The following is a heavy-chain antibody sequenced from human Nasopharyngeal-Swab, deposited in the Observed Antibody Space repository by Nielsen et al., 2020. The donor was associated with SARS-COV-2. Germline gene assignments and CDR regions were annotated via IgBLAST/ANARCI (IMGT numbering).Heavy chain of an antibody. D-gene: IGHD3-10*01. Sequence: GGSLRLSFAASGFTFSSYGMHWVRQAPGKGLEWVAVISYDGSNKYYADSVKGRFTISRDNSKNTLYLQMNSLRAEDTAVYYCAKEGGGSGIDYWGQGTLVTASS. CDR2: ISYDGSNK. V-gene: IGHV3-30*18. CDR1: GFTFSSYG. CDR3: AKEGGGSGIDY. J-gene: IGHJ4*02.